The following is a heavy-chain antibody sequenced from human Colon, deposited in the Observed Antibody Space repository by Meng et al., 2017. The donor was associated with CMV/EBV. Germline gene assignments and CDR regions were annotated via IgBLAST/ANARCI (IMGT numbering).Heavy chain of an antibody. CDR1: GFSLKTYN. Sequence: GGSLRLSCAALGFSLKTYNMHWVRQAPGKGLEWVAFIRSDGYKTDYVDSVKGRFTASRDNSKNTLFLQMNSLRSEDTAVYFCARDLTTLTIHGGGDGYWGRGTPVTVSS. J-gene: IGHJ4*02. CDR3: ARDLTTLTIHGGGDGY. D-gene: IGHD3-3*01. CDR2: IRSDGYKT. V-gene: IGHV3-30*02.